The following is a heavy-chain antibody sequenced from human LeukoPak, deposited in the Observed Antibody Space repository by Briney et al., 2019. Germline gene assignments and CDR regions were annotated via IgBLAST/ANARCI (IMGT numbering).Heavy chain of an antibody. CDR2: IYYSGST. V-gene: IGHV4-39*01. CDR1: GGSISSSTYY. Sequence: SETLSLTCTVSGGSISSSTYYWGWIRQPPGKGLEWIGSIYYSGSTYYNPSLKSRVTISVDTSKNQFSLKPSSVTAADTAVYYCERLGRGGFDDAFDIWGQGTMVTVSS. D-gene: IGHD3-16*01. CDR3: ERLGRGGFDDAFDI. J-gene: IGHJ3*02.